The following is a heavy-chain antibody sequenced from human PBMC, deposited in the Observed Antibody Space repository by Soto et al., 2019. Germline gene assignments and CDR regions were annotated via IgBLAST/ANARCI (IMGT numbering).Heavy chain of an antibody. Sequence: EVQLVESGGGLVQPGGSLRLSCAASGFTFSSYWMHWVRQAPGKGLLWVARVNPEGSSTDCADSVRGRFTISRDNAKNTIYLQMNNLRADDTAVYYCAREWGQRLVPIDCWGQGSLVTVSS. D-gene: IGHD1-26*01. CDR1: GFTFSSYW. CDR3: AREWGQRLVPIDC. CDR2: VNPEGSST. J-gene: IGHJ4*02. V-gene: IGHV3-74*01.